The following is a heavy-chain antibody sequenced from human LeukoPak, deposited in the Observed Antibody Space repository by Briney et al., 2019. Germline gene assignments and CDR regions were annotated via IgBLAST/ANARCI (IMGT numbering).Heavy chain of an antibody. J-gene: IGHJ4*02. CDR3: ARVGPGDYYFFDY. Sequence: PSKTLSLTCAVYGGSFSGYYWSWIRQPPGKGLEWIGEINHSGSTNYNPSLKSRVTISVDTSKNQFSLKLSSVTAADTAVYYCARVGPGDYYFFDYWGQGTLVTVSS. V-gene: IGHV4-34*01. CDR1: GGSFSGYY. CDR2: INHSGST. D-gene: IGHD4-17*01.